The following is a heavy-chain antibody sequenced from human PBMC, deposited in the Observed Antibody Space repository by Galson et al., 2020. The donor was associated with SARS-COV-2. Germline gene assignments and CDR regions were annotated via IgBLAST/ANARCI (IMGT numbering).Heavy chain of an antibody. V-gene: IGHV4-39*01. CDR2: IYYSGST. D-gene: IGHD6-19*01. CDR1: GGSISSSSYY. CDR3: ARHPSGWNKYNWFDP. J-gene: IGHJ5*02. Sequence: SETLSLTCTVSGGSISSSSYYWGWIRQPPGKGLEWIGSIYYSGSTYYNPSLKSRVTISVDTSKNQFSLKLSSVTAADTAVYYCARHPSGWNKYNWFDPWGQGTLVTVSS.